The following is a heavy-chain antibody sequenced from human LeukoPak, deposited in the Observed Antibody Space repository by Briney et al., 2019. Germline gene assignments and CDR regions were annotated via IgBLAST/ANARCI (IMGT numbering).Heavy chain of an antibody. D-gene: IGHD1-1*01. CDR3: AREMGTGTFDY. V-gene: IGHV4-59*01. CDR1: GASISSYY. Sequence: SETLSLTCTVSGASISSYYWSWIRQPPGKGLEWIGYIYYSGSTNYNPSLKSRVTISADTSKNQFSLKLSSVTAADTAVYYCAREMGTGTFDYWGQGTLVTVSS. CDR2: IYYSGST. J-gene: IGHJ4*02.